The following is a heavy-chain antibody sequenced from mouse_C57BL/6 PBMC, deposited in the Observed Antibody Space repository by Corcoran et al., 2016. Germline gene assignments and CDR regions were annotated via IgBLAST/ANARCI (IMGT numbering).Heavy chain of an antibody. V-gene: IGHV9-3*01. CDR3: ARRDGYYYFDY. CDR1: GYTFTTYG. J-gene: IGHJ2*01. Sequence: QIQLVQSGPELTKPGETVKISCKASGYTFTTYGMSWVKQAPGKGLKWMGWINTYSGVPTYADDFKGRFAFSLETSASTAYLQINNLKNEDTATYFCARRDGYYYFDYWGQGTTLTVSS. D-gene: IGHD2-3*01. CDR2: INTYSGVP.